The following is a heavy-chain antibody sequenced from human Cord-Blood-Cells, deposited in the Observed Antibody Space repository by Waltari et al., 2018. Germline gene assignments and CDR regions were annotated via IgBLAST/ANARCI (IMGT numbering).Heavy chain of an antibody. J-gene: IGHJ6*02. Sequence: QVQLQQWGAGLLKPSETLSLPCAVYGGSFSGYYWSWIRQPPGKGLEWIGEINHSGSTNYNPSLKSRVTISVDTSKNQFSLKLSSVTAADTAVYYCARWHCSSTSCSPDYYGMDVWGQGTTVTVSS. CDR3: ARWHCSSTSCSPDYYGMDV. D-gene: IGHD2-2*01. V-gene: IGHV4-34*01. CDR2: INHSGST. CDR1: GGSFSGYY.